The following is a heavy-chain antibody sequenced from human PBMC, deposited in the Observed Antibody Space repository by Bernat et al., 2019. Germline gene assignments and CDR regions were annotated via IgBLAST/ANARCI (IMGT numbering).Heavy chain of an antibody. V-gene: IGHV1-69*01. Sequence: QVQLVQSGAEVKKPGSSVKVSCKASGGTFSSYAISWVRQAPGQGLEWMGGIITIFGTANYAQQFQGRVTITAYESTSTTYMELSSLRYEDTVVYYCARRSAVRYFDPDAIDIWGQGTMVTVSS. CDR2: IITIFGTA. J-gene: IGHJ3*02. CDR1: GGTFSSYA. D-gene: IGHD3-9*01. CDR3: ARRSAVRYFDPDAIDI.